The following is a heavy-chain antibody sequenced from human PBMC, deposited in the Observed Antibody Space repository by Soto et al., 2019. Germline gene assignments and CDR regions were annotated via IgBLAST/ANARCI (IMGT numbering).Heavy chain of an antibody. V-gene: IGHV3-23*01. CDR3: AKWTVVVVAATRGGYFDY. D-gene: IGHD2-15*01. CDR1: GFTFSSYA. Sequence: EVQLLESGGGLVQPGGSLRLSCAASGFTFSSYAMSWVRQAPGKGLEWVSVISGSGGYTYYADSVKGRFTISRDNSKNTLYLQMNSLRADDTAVYYCAKWTVVVVAATRGGYFDYWGQGTRVTVSS. CDR2: ISGSGGYT. J-gene: IGHJ4*02.